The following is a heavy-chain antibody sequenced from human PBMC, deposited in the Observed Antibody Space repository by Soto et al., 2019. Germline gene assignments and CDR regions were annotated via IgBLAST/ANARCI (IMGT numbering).Heavy chain of an antibody. D-gene: IGHD1-26*01. CDR3: GRGRSGQIVVFY. Sequence: RASVKVSCKTSGYTFSGHYIHWLRQAPQQGPEWMGEIGPESGATRYAEKFRGRVTMTMDTSITTVYMELRNLSPDDTAVYYCGRGRSGQIVVFYWGQGTPVTVSS. CDR2: IGPESGAT. V-gene: IGHV1-2*02. CDR1: GYTFSGHY. J-gene: IGHJ4*02.